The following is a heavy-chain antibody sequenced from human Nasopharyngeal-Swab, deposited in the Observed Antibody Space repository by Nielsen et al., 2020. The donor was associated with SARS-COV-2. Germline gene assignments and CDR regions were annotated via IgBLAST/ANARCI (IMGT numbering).Heavy chain of an antibody. V-gene: IGHV4-34*09. J-gene: IGHJ5*02. CDR3: ARAGGVPAAMGWFDP. CDR2: INHSGST. Sequence: WIRQPPGKGLEWIGEINHSGSTNYNPSLKSRVTMSVDTSKNQFSLKLSSVTAADTAVYYCARAGGVPAAMGWFDPWGQGTLVTVSS. D-gene: IGHD2-2*01.